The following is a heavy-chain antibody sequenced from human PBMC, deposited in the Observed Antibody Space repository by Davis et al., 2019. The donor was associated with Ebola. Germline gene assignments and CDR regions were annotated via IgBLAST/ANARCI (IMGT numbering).Heavy chain of an antibody. CDR2: ISAYNGNT. CDR1: GYTFTSYG. D-gene: IGHD1-26*01. CDR3: ARGPLIVGATAYFDY. Sequence: AASVKVSCKASGYTFTSYGISWVRQAPGQGLEWMGWISAYNGNTNYAQKLQGRVTMTTDTSTSTAYMELRSLRSDDTAVYYCARGPLIVGATAYFDYWGQGTLVTVSS. J-gene: IGHJ4*02. V-gene: IGHV1-18*01.